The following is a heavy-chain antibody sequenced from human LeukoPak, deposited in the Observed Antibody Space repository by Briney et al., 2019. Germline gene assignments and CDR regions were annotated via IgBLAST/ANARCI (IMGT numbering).Heavy chain of an antibody. D-gene: IGHD1-1*01. CDR1: GFTFSNYW. J-gene: IGHJ4*02. CDR2: INSDGSST. V-gene: IGHV3-74*01. CDR3: ARGNSGFDY. Sequence: QPGGSLRLSCAASGFTFSNYWIHWVRQAPGKGLACVSRINSDGSSTTYADSVKGRFTISRDNAKNTLYLQMNSLRVDDTAVYYCARGNSGFDYWGQGTLVTVSS.